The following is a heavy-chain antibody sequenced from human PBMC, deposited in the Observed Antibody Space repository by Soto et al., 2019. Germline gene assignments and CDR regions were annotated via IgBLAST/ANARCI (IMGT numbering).Heavy chain of an antibody. CDR2: INGDGSTT. CDR1: GFTFSSYW. CDR3: ARQRYAGTGTPCAD. Sequence: EVQLVDSGGGLVQPGGSLRLSCEVSGFTFSSYWMHWVRQVPGKGLVWVSSINGDGSTTTYADSVRGRFTISRDNAKNTLYRQMNSLRAEDTAVYYCARQRYAGTGTPCADGGRGTLVNVS. D-gene: IGHD1-1*01. J-gene: IGHJ4*02. V-gene: IGHV3-74*03.